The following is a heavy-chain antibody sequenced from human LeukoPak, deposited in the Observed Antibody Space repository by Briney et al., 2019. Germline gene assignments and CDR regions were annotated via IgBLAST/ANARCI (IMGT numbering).Heavy chain of an antibody. V-gene: IGHV1-46*01. Sequence: PGAPVKVSCKASGYTFTSYYMHWVRQAPGQGLEWMGIINPSGGSTSYAQKFQGRVTMTRDTSTSTVYMELSSLRSEDTAVYYCARASRLGYSSGWSPGGAFDIWGQGTMVTVSS. CDR2: INPSGGST. D-gene: IGHD6-19*01. J-gene: IGHJ3*02. CDR3: ARASRLGYSSGWSPGGAFDI. CDR1: GYTFTSYY.